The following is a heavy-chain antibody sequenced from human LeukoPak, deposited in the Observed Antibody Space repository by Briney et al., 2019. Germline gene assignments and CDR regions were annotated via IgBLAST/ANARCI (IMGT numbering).Heavy chain of an antibody. CDR3: ATGRWLHLGGRAWGAFDI. Sequence: ASVKVSFKVSGYTLTELSMHWVRQAPGKGLEWMGGFDPEDGETIYAQKFQGRVTMTEDTSTDTAYMELSSLRSEDTAVYYCATGRWLHLGGRAWGAFDIWGQGTMVTVSS. CDR2: FDPEDGET. J-gene: IGHJ3*02. V-gene: IGHV1-24*01. D-gene: IGHD5-24*01. CDR1: GYTLTELS.